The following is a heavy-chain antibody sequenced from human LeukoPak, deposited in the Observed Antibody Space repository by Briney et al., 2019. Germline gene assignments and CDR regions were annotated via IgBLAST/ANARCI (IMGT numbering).Heavy chain of an antibody. Sequence: GGSLRLSCAASGFTFSSYAMSWVRQAPGKGLEWVSGISGSGGSTYYADSVKGRFTISRDNTQNTLYLQMNSLRAEDTAVYYCAKEGTLLCSGDCYVDYWGQGTLVTVSS. J-gene: IGHJ4*02. V-gene: IGHV3-23*01. CDR2: ISGSGGST. CDR1: GFTFSSYA. D-gene: IGHD2-21*02. CDR3: AKEGTLLCSGDCYVDY.